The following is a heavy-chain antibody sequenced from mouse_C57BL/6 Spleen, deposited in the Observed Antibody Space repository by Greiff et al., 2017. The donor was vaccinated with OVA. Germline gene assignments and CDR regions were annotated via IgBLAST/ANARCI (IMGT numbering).Heavy chain of an antibody. D-gene: IGHD2-5*01. Sequence: QVQLQQSGAELARPGASVKMSCKASGYTFTSYTMHWVKQRPGQGLEWIGYINPSSGYTKYKQKFKDKATLTADKSSSTAYMQLSSLTSEDSAVYYCVYSNYGGFAYWGQGTLVTVSA. V-gene: IGHV1-4*01. CDR3: VYSNYGGFAY. J-gene: IGHJ3*01. CDR2: INPSSGYT. CDR1: GYTFTSYT.